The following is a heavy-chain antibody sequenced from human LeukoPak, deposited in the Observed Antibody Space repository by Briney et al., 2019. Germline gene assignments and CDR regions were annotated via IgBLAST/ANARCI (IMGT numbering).Heavy chain of an antibody. CDR1: GGTFSSYA. D-gene: IGHD3-10*01. CDR2: IIPIFGTA. V-gene: IGHV1-69*13. Sequence: SVKVSCKASGGTFSSYAISWVRQAPGQGLEWMGGIIPIFGTANYAQKFQGRVTITVDESTSTAYMELSSLRSEDTAVYYCARGGGRVYYYDAFDIWGQGTMVTVSS. J-gene: IGHJ3*02. CDR3: ARGGGRVYYYDAFDI.